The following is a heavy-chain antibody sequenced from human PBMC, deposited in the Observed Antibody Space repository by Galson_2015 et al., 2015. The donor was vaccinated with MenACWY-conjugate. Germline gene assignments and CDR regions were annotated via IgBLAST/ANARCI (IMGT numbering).Heavy chain of an antibody. CDR2: ISYDGNNK. V-gene: IGHV3-30*03. CDR1: GFTFSHYG. D-gene: IGHD6-19*01. Sequence: SLRLSCAASGFTFSHYGMHWVRQAPGKGLEWVTAISYDGNNKYYADSVKGRFHISRVNSKNTVSLQINGLTTEDTAVYFCARVLSSGWTRQFDYWGQGTLVAVSS. CDR3: ARVLSSGWTRQFDY. J-gene: IGHJ4*02.